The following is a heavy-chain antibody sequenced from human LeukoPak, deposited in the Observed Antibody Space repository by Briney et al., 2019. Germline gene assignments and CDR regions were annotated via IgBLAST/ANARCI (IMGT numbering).Heavy chain of an antibody. Sequence: ASVKVSCKASGYTFTSYGISWVRQAPGQGLEWMGWISAYNGNANYAQKLQGRVTMTTDTSTSTAYMEVRSLRSDDTAVYYCARASWILGGFDYWGQGTLVTVSS. CDR3: ARASWILGGFDY. J-gene: IGHJ4*02. V-gene: IGHV1-18*01. CDR1: GYTFTSYG. D-gene: IGHD3-16*01. CDR2: ISAYNGNA.